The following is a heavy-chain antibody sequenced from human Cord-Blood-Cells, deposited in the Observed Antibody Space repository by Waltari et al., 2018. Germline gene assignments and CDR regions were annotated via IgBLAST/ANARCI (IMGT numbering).Heavy chain of an antibody. CDR3: ARIFYSSSSYYYYYMDV. CDR1: GGSFSGYY. D-gene: IGHD6-6*01. V-gene: IGHV4-34*01. Sequence: QVQLQQWGAGLLKPSETLSLTCAVYGGSFSGYYWSWIRQPPGKGLEWIGEINHSGSTNYHPSLKSRVTISVDTSKNQFSLKLSSVTAADTAVYYCARIFYSSSSYYYYYMDVWGKGTTVTVSS. J-gene: IGHJ6*03. CDR2: INHSGST.